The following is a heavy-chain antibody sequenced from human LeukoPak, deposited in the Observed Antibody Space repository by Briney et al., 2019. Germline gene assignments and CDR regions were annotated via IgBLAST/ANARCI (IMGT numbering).Heavy chain of an antibody. V-gene: IGHV3-30*04. CDR2: ISNDERNK. D-gene: IGHD6-13*01. CDR3: AKDGQLGGSSWFTLYFDY. J-gene: IGHJ4*02. CDR1: GFTFHNFA. Sequence: GGSLRLSCVASGFTFHNFAMHWVRQAPGKGLEWVAVISNDERNKYYTDSVKGRFTISRDNSKNTLYLQMNSLRPEDTAVYYCAKDGQLGGSSWFTLYFDYWGQGTLVTVSS.